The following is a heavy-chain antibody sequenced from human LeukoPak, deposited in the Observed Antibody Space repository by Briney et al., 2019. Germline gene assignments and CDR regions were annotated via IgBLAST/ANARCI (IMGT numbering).Heavy chain of an antibody. J-gene: IGHJ5*02. CDR2: FYYSDTT. Sequence: PSETLSLTCTVSGGSISSPSYSWGWIRQPPGKGLEWIGSFYYSDTTYYNPPFKSRVTISVDASKNQFSLKLSSVTAADTAVYYCARHTYWGYQVSWGQGSLVIVS. CDR3: ARHTYWGYQVS. V-gene: IGHV4-39*01. CDR1: GGSISSPSYS. D-gene: IGHD2-8*02.